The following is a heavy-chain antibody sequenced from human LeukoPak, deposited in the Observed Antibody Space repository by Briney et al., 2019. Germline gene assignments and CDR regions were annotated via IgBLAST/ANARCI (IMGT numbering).Heavy chain of an antibody. V-gene: IGHV3-23*01. J-gene: IGHJ4*02. CDR3: ARDGQGDYDYVWGCYRPDY. CDR1: GFTFSSYA. Sequence: GVSLRLSCAAAGFTFSSYAMNWVRQAPGKGLAWVSTITGSGVSTYYADSVKGRFNISRDNSKKTLNLQMNSLRADDAAVYYCARDGQGDYDYVWGCYRPDYRGQGTLVTVSS. CDR2: ITGSGVST. D-gene: IGHD3-16*01.